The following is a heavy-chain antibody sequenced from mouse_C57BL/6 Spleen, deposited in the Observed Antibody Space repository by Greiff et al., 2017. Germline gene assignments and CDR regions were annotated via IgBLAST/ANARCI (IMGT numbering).Heavy chain of an antibody. V-gene: IGHV14-1*01. CDR2: IDPEDGET. Sequence: EVQLQQSGAELVRPGASVKLSCTASGFNIKDYYMHWVKQRPEPGLEWIGRIDPEDGETEYAPKFPDKATMTADTTSNTAYLQLSSLTSEDTAVYYSTTSGVYGNYEVDYWGQGTTLTVSS. CDR1: GFNIKDYY. D-gene: IGHD2-1*01. J-gene: IGHJ2*01. CDR3: TTSGVYGNYEVDY.